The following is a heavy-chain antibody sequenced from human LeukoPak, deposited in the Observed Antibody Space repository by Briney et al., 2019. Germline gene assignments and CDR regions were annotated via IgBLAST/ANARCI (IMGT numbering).Heavy chain of an antibody. V-gene: IGHV1-69*06. CDR3: ASFSYDSYAFDI. CDR1: GGTFSSYA. CDR2: IIPIFGTA. D-gene: IGHD3-22*01. J-gene: IGHJ3*02. Sequence: GASVKVSCKASGGTFSSYAISWVRQAPGQGLEWMGGIIPIFGTANYAQKFQGRVTITADKSTSTAYMELSSLRSEDTAVYYCASFSYDSYAFDIWGQGTMVTVSS.